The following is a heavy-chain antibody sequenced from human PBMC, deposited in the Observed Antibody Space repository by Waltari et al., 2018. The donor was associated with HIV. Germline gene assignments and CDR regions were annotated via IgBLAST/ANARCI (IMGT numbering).Heavy chain of an antibody. J-gene: IGHJ4*02. CDR2: ISYDGSNK. V-gene: IGHV3-30-3*01. Sequence: QVQLVESGGGVVRPGGSLRLSCAAAGFTFRSYAMTWVRQAPGKGLELVAVISYDGSNKYYADSVKGRFTISRDNSKNTLYLQMNSLRAEDTAVYYCARGPELYYFDYWGQGTLVTVSS. CDR1: GFTFRSYA. CDR3: ARGPELYYFDY. D-gene: IGHD1-7*01.